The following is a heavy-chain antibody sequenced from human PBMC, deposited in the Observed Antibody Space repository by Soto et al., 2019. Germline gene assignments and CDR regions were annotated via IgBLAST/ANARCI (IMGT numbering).Heavy chain of an antibody. J-gene: IGHJ3*02. CDR1: GFTFSSYW. V-gene: IGHV3-74*01. CDR2: INSDGSST. Sequence: PGGSLRLSCAASGFTFSSYWMHWVRQATGKGLVWVSRINSDGSSTSYADSMKGRFTISRDNAKNTLYLQMNSLRAEDTAVYYCARVAYYYDSSGYYGAFDIWGQGTMVTVSS. CDR3: ARVAYYYDSSGYYGAFDI. D-gene: IGHD3-22*01.